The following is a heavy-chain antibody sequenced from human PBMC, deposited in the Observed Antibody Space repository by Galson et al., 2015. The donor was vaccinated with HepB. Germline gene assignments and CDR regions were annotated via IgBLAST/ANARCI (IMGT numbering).Heavy chain of an antibody. J-gene: IGHJ4*02. CDR3: ARDTERRDGYNYGDY. Sequence: SVKVSCKASGYTFTSYYMHWVRQAPGQGLEWMGIISPSGGSTSYAQKFQGRVTMTRDTSTSTVYMELSSLRSEDTAVYYCARDTERRDGYNYGDYRGQGTLVTVSS. V-gene: IGHV1-46*01. CDR2: ISPSGGST. D-gene: IGHD5-24*01. CDR1: GYTFTSYY.